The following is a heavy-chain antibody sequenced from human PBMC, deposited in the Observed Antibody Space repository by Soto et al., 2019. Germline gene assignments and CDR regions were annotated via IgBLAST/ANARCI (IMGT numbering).Heavy chain of an antibody. CDR1: GGSISGSPYY. Sequence: SETLSLTCSVSGGSISGSPYYWGWIRQPPGEGLEWIGSVYYTGSTSYKPSLRSRVTVSVDTSKNQFSLKLSSVTAADTAVYYCASLLGYYDSSDYPDFDYWGQGTLVTVPS. D-gene: IGHD3-22*01. J-gene: IGHJ4*02. CDR2: VYYTGST. V-gene: IGHV4-39*01. CDR3: ASLLGYYDSSDYPDFDY.